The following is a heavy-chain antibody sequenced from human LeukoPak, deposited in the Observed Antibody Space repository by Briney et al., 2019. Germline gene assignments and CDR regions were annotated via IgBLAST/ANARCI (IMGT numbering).Heavy chain of an antibody. CDR1: GYTLTKLP. Sequence: ASVKVSCRVSGYTLTKLPIHWVRQAPGRGLEWMGSFGPEDGEAVYARRFRGRVTMTEDTSTDTAYMELSSLKSVDTAVYYCATSNYFGSGSVYYFEYWGQGTLVTVSS. CDR2: FGPEDGEA. CDR3: ATSNYFGSGSVYYFEY. V-gene: IGHV1-24*01. D-gene: IGHD3-10*01. J-gene: IGHJ4*02.